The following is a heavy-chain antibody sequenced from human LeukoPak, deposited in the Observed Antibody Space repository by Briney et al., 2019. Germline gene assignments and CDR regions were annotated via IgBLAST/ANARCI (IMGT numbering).Heavy chain of an antibody. V-gene: IGHV3-48*02. CDR1: GFTFSTYS. CDR3: ARDRSSGYDPFDY. D-gene: IGHD5-12*01. Sequence: GGSLRLSCAASGFTFSTYSMNWVRQAPGKGLEWVSYISSSSATIYYADSVKGRFAISRDNAKNSLYLQMNSLRDEDTAIYYCARDRSSGYDPFDYWGQGTLVTVSS. J-gene: IGHJ4*02. CDR2: ISSSSATI.